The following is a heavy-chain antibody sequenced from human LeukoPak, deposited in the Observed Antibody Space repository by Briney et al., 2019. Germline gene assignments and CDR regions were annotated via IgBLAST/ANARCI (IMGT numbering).Heavy chain of an antibody. Sequence: PSQTLSLTCTVSGGSISSYYWSWIRQPAGKGLEWIGRIYTSGSTNYNPSLKSRVTMSVDTSKNQFSLKLSSVTAADTAVYYCAREYGSGSYYVTNWFDPWGQGTLVTVSS. CDR3: AREYGSGSYYVTNWFDP. V-gene: IGHV4-4*07. D-gene: IGHD3-10*01. CDR2: IYTSGST. CDR1: GGSISSYY. J-gene: IGHJ5*02.